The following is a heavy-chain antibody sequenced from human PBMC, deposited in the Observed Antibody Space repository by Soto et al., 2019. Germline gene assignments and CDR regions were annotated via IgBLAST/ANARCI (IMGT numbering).Heavy chain of an antibody. V-gene: IGHV1-46*02. D-gene: IGHD3-10*01. CDR2: INPSGGST. CDR1: GYTFNSYY. CDR3: AREYGSGLESGEYYYYGMDV. J-gene: IGHJ6*02. Sequence: ASVKVSCKASGYTFNSYYMHWVRQAPGQGLEWMGIINPSGGSTSYAQKFQGRVAMTRDTSTSTVYMELSSLRSEDTAVYYCAREYGSGLESGEYYYYGMDVWGQGTTVTVSS.